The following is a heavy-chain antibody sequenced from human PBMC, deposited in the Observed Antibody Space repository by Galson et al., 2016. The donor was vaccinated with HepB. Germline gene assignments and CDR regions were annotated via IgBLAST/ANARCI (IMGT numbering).Heavy chain of an antibody. V-gene: IGHV3-74*01. D-gene: IGHD6-13*01. J-gene: IGHJ4*02. CDR2: INSDASDT. CDR1: GFTFSSYW. Sequence: SLRLSCAASGFTFSSYWMHWVRQAPGKGLVWVSRINSDASDTGYADSVKGRFTISRDNAKNTLYLQMNSLRAEDTAVYYCASVWYSRNWNYWGQGTLVTVSS. CDR3: ASVWYSRNWNY.